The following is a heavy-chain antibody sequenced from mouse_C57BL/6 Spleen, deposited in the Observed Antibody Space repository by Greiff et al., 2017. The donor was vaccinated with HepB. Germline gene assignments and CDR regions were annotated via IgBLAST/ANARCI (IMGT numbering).Heavy chain of an antibody. J-gene: IGHJ2*01. D-gene: IGHD2-1*01. CDR2: IYPRDGSN. CDR3: YGNFDY. V-gene: IGHV1-85*01. CDR1: GYTFKSDD. Sequence: QVQLKQSGPELVKPGASVKLSCKASGYTFKSDDINWVKQRPGQGLEWIGWIYPRDGSNKYNEKFKGKATLTVDTSSSTAYMELHSLTSEDSAVYFCYGNFDYWGQGTTLTVSS.